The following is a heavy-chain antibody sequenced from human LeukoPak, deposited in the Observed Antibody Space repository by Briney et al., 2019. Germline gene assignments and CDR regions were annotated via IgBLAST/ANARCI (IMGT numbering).Heavy chain of an antibody. CDR3: AKDKVRKGYTYGTFDY. CDR1: GFIFDDYA. Sequence: GGSLRLSCAASGFIFDDYAMHWVRQAPGKGLEWVSGISWNNDKIDYADSVKGRFTISRDNAKNSLYLQMNSLRAEDMAFYYCAKDKVRKGYTYGTFDYWGQGTLVTVSS. V-gene: IGHV3-9*03. D-gene: IGHD5-18*01. J-gene: IGHJ4*02. CDR2: ISWNNDKI.